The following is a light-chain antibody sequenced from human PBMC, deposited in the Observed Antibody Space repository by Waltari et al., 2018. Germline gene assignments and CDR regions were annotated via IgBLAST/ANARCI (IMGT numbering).Light chain of an antibody. CDR1: QSLGSF. CDR3: QQYKSWPLT. CDR2: GIS. J-gene: IGKJ3*01. V-gene: IGKV3-15*01. Sequence: EIVMTQSPATLSVYPGERVTLSCRASQSLGSFLAWYQQKLGQAPRLLISGISTRATGIPARFSGSGSGTDFTLTISSLESEDFAVYYCQQYKSWPLTFGPGTKVDIK.